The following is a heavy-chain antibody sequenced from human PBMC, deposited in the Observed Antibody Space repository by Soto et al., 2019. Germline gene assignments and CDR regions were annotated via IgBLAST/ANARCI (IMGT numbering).Heavy chain of an antibody. CDR3: AKDIIWSSSGWYGVFDF. V-gene: IGHV3-9*01. CDR1: GFTFDDYA. J-gene: IGHJ4*02. CDR2: ISWNSGSI. Sequence: PGGSLRLSCAASGFTFDDYAMHWVRQAPGKGLEWVSGISWNSGSIGYADSVKGRFTISRDNAKNSLYLQMNSLRAEDTALYYCAKDIIWSSSGWYGVFDFWGQGTLVTVSS. D-gene: IGHD6-19*01.